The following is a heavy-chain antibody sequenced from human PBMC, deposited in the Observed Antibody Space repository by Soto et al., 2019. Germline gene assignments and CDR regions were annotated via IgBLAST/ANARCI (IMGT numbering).Heavy chain of an antibody. CDR3: ASDYSGYSADPEYYGVEV. CDR1: GGYISGGYYY. J-gene: IGHJ6*02. D-gene: IGHD3-22*01. CDR2: VYYSGST. Sequence: SETLSLTCAVSGGYISGGYYYWGWIRQPPGKGLEWIGNVYYSGSTNYNPSLKSRVTISVDTSKNQFSLSLKSVTAADTAVYYCASDYSGYSADPEYYGVEVWGQGTTVTVSS. V-gene: IGHV4-39*01.